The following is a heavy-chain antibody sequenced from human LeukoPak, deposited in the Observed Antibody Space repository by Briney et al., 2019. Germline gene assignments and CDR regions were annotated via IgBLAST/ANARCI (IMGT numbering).Heavy chain of an antibody. CDR3: ARVLVEMATIPSNYFDY. Sequence: ASVKVSCKASGYTFTGYHMHWVRQAPGQGLEWMGWINPNSGGTNYAQKFRGRVTMTRDTSISTAYMELSRLRSDDTAVYYCARVLVEMATIPSNYFDYWGQGTLVTVSS. J-gene: IGHJ4*02. D-gene: IGHD5-24*01. V-gene: IGHV1-2*02. CDR2: INPNSGGT. CDR1: GYTFTGYH.